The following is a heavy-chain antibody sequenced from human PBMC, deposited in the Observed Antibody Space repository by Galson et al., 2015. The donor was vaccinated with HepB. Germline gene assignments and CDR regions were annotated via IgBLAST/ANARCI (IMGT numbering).Heavy chain of an antibody. V-gene: IGHV3-23*01. CDR2: ISGNGDRT. CDR3: AKGPSPYQYYMDV. CDR1: GFTFSSYV. Sequence: SLRLSCAASGFTFSSYVMTWVRQAPGKGLEWVSGISGNGDRTDYADSVKGRFTISRDKSKDTLYLQMSGLRAEDTAIYYCAKGPSPYQYYMDVWGKGTTVTVSS. J-gene: IGHJ6*03.